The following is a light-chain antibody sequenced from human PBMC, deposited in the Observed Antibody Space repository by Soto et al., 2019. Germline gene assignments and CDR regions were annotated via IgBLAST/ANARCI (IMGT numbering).Light chain of an antibody. Sequence: QSVLTQPPSVSGAPGQRVTISCTGSSSNIGAGYDVHWYQQLPGTAPKLLIYGNSNRPSGVPDRFSGSKSGTSASLAITGFQAEDEADYYCQSYDSSLSAYGFGTGTKVTVL. J-gene: IGLJ1*01. V-gene: IGLV1-40*01. CDR1: SSNIGAGYD. CDR2: GNS. CDR3: QSYDSSLSAYG.